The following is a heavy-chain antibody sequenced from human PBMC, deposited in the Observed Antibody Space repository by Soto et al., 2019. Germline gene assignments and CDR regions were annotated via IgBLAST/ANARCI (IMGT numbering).Heavy chain of an antibody. D-gene: IGHD4-17*01. V-gene: IGHV3-30*18. CDR1: GFTFSSYG. Sequence: GGSLRLSCAASGFTFSSYGMHWVRQAPGKGLEWVAVISYDGSNKYYADSVKGRFTISRDNSKNTLYLQMNSLRAEDTAVYYCAKDMRGDYSEEWFDPWGQGTLVTVSS. CDR2: ISYDGSNK. CDR3: AKDMRGDYSEEWFDP. J-gene: IGHJ5*02.